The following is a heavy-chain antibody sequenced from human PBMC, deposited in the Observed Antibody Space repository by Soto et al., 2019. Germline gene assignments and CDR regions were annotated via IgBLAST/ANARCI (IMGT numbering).Heavy chain of an antibody. D-gene: IGHD3-3*01. Sequence: QVQLVQSGAEVKKPGSSVKVSCTPSGAPFSSFALNGVRQAPGQGLEWMGGIIPLDGTTTYAEKIQGRVTITADTSTSTAYMDLSSLTLEDTAVYYCARSFTKSRRGGVAFDYWGQGTLLTVSS. CDR2: IIPLDGTT. J-gene: IGHJ4*02. CDR1: GAPFSSFA. CDR3: ARSFTKSRRGGVAFDY. V-gene: IGHV1-69*06.